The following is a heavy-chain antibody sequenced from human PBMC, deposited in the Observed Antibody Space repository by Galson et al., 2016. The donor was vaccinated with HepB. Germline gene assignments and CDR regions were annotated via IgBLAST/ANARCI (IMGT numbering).Heavy chain of an antibody. Sequence: CAAYEFSLSSVATSWARGVPAQGLQRLPAVRGSGARLRHAESLQGRFIVSRDNSKNTLDVEMKSLRVEDTAVYYCAKEGWFGELLYGHFDFWGQGALVTVSS. V-gene: IGHV3-23*01. D-gene: IGHD3-10*01. CDR3: AKEGWFGELLYGHFDF. J-gene: IGHJ4*02. CDR1: EFSLSSVA. CDR2: VRGSGARL.